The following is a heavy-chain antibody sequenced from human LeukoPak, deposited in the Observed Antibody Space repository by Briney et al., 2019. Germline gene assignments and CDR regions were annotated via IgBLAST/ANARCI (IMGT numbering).Heavy chain of an antibody. CDR2: IKQDGSEQ. J-gene: IGHJ4*02. V-gene: IGHV3-7*03. CDR1: GFTFSSYW. Sequence: GGSLRLSCAASGFTFSSYWMSWVRQAPGKGLEWVANIKQDGSEQYYVGSVKGRFTISRDNAKNSLYLQMNSLRAEDTAVYYCARVGRDYYDSSGYSHYFDYWGQGTLVTVSS. CDR3: ARVGRDYYDSSGYSHYFDY. D-gene: IGHD3-22*01.